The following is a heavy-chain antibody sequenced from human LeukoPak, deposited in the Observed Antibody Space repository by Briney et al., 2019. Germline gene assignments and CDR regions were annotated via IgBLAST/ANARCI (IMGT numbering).Heavy chain of an antibody. CDR1: GFTFSSYS. J-gene: IGHJ6*03. Sequence: GGSLRLSCAASGFTFSSYSMNWVRQAPGKGLEWVSSISSSSSYIYYADSVKGRFTISRDNAKNSLYLQMTSLRAEDTAVYYCARGAAHIPVLLWFGDYYMDVWGKGTTVTISS. CDR2: ISSSSSYI. D-gene: IGHD3-10*01. V-gene: IGHV3-21*01. CDR3: ARGAAHIPVLLWFGDYYMDV.